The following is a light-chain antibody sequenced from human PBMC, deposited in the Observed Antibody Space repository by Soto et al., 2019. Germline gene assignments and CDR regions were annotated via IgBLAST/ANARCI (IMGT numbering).Light chain of an antibody. CDR2: GAS. Sequence: ESVLTQSPGTLSLSPGERVTLSCRASQSVSNNYLAWYQQKPGQAPRLLIYGASTRATGIPDRFSGSGSGTDFTLTISRLEPEDSAVYYCQQYGSSPTWTFGQGTKVDIK. CDR3: QQYGSSPTWT. CDR1: QSVSNNY. J-gene: IGKJ1*01. V-gene: IGKV3-20*01.